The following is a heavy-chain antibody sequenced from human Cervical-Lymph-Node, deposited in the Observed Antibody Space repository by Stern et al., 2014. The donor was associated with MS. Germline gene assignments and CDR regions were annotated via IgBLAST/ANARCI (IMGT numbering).Heavy chain of an antibody. Sequence: QVQLQESGPGLVKPSEILSLTCSVSGASISNYYWSWIRQTPGKGLQWLGYIHDSGSTNYNPSLNSRVTISVDSSKKQFSLKLSSVTAADTAVYYCARMAATKWSGSEGAFDYWGQGTLVTVSS. CDR3: ARMAATKWSGSEGAFDY. D-gene: IGHD3-3*01. V-gene: IGHV4-59*01. CDR2: IHDSGST. J-gene: IGHJ4*02. CDR1: GASISNYY.